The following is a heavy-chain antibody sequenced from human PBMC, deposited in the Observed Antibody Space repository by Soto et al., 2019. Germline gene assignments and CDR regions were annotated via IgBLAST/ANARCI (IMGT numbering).Heavy chain of an antibody. CDR1: GFMFSTYL. J-gene: IGHJ6*02. CDR2: IKQGGNEK. CDR3: VGALTYEVPYYYYGMDV. V-gene: IGHV3-7*01. D-gene: IGHD3-16*01. Sequence: GSLRLSCEASGFMFSTYLMSWVRQAPGKGLEWVANIKQGGNEKFYVDSVKGRFTISRDNAKKSLFLQMNSLRPEDTAVYYCVGALTYEVPYYYYGMDVRGQGTTVTVS.